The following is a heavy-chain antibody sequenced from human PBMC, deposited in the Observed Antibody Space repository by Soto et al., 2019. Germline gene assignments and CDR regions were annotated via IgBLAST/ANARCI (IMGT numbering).Heavy chain of an antibody. CDR3: ARVGSRRWGSIDY. CDR2: INPNSGGT. D-gene: IGHD6-13*01. Sequence: ASVKVSCKASGYTFTGYYMHWVRQAPGQGLEWMGWINPNSGGTNYTQKFQGRVTMTRDTSISTAYMELSRLRSDDTAVYYCARVGSRRWGSIDYWGQGTLVPVYS. CDR1: GYTFTGYY. J-gene: IGHJ4*02. V-gene: IGHV1-2*02.